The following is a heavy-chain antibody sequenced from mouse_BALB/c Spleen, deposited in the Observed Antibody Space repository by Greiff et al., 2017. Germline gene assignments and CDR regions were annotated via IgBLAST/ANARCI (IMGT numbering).Heavy chain of an antibody. CDR2: INPSSGYT. Sequence: VQLQQSGAELARPGASVKMSCKASGYTFTGYTMHWVKQRPGQGLEWIGYINPSSGYTNYNQKFKDKATLTADKSSSTAYMQLSSLTSEDSAVYYCARGLNYYGSSSHYFDYWGQGTTLTVSS. CDR1: GYTFTGYT. V-gene: IGHV1-4*01. CDR3: ARGLNYYGSSSHYFDY. D-gene: IGHD1-1*01. J-gene: IGHJ2*01.